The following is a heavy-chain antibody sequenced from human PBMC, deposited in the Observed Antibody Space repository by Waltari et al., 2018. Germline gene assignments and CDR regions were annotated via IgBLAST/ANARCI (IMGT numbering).Heavy chain of an antibody. V-gene: IGHV3-74*01. Sequence: EVQLVESGGGLAQPGGSLRLSCVASGFTFRSYWMAWVRQAPGKGLGWGSRTNRYGSNTNHAASWKGRFTISRDNAKNTLYLQMNSLRAEDTAVYYCAKGGGWLQDYWGQGTLVTVSS. CDR2: TNRYGSNT. D-gene: IGHD5-12*01. CDR1: GFTFRSYW. CDR3: AKGGGWLQDY. J-gene: IGHJ4*02.